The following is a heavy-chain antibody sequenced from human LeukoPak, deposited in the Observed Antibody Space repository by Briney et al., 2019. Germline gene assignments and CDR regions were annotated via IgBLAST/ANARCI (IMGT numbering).Heavy chain of an antibody. CDR1: GFTFTSYG. D-gene: IGHD1-7*01. CDR3: ARERITGTAPRSLFDP. V-gene: IGHV1-18*01. CDR2: ISGYNGNS. J-gene: IGHJ5*02. Sequence: ASVKVSCKASGFTFTSYGISWVRQAPGQGLEWMGWISGYNGNSNYAQKLQGRVTMTTDTSTNTAYMELRSLRSDDTAVYFCARERITGTAPRSLFDPWGQGTLVTVSS.